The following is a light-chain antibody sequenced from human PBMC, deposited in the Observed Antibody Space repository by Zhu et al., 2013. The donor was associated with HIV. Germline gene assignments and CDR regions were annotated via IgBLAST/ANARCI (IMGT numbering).Light chain of an antibody. Sequence: EIVLTQSPGTLSLSPGERATLSCRASQSVRSSFVAWYRQKPGQAPRLLIYGASSRAAGIPDRLSGSGSGTDFTLTISRLEPEDFAVYYCQQYGSSPAWTFGQGTKVEIK. CDR2: GAS. V-gene: IGKV3-20*01. CDR3: QQYGSSPAWT. J-gene: IGKJ1*01. CDR1: QSVRSSF.